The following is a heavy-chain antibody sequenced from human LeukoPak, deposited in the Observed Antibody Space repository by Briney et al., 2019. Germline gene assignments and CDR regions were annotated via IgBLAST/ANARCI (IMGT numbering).Heavy chain of an antibody. J-gene: IGHJ4*02. CDR2: IYYSGST. CDR3: ARVTGYMTEDYFDY. V-gene: IGHV4-59*01. Sequence: SETLSLTCTVSGGSINSYCWSWIRQPPGKGLEWIGYIYYSGSTNYNPSLKSRVTISVDTSKNQFSLRLSSVTAADTAVYYCARVTGYMTEDYFDYWGQGTLITVSS. D-gene: IGHD6-13*01. CDR1: GGSINSYC.